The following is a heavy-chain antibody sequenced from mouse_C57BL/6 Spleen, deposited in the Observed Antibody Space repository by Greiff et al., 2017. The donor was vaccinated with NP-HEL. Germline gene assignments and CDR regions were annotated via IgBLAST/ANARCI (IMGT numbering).Heavy chain of an antibody. CDR1: GFNIKDDY. D-gene: IGHD3-3*01. CDR3: TGGGRRPHDY. CDR2: IDPENGDT. Sequence: VQLQQSGAELVRPGASVKLSCTASGFNIKDDYMHWVKQRPEQGLEWIGWIDPENGDTEYASKFQGKATITADTSSNTAYLQLSSLTSEDTAVYYCTGGGRRPHDYWGQGTTLTVSS. J-gene: IGHJ2*01. V-gene: IGHV14-4*01.